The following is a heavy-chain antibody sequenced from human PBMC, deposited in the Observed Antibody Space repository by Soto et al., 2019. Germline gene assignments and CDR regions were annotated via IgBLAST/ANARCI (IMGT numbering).Heavy chain of an antibody. D-gene: IGHD3-10*01. Sequence: PSETLSLTCTVSGGSISSYYWSWIRQPPGKGLEWIGYIYYSGSTNYNPSLKSRVTISVDTSKNQFSLKLSSVTAADTAVYYCARVDYYGSGSYYLGMDSWFDPWGQGTLVTVSS. CDR2: IYYSGST. J-gene: IGHJ5*02. CDR3: ARVDYYGSGSYYLGMDSWFDP. CDR1: GGSISSYY. V-gene: IGHV4-59*01.